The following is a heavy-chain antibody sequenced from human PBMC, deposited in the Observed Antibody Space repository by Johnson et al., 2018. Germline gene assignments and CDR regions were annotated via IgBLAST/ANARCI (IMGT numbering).Heavy chain of an antibody. Sequence: EVQLVESGGGSVQPGGSLRLSCAASGFTINTYWMHWVRQAPGKGLVCVSRIKPDGSYTEYADSVKGRFSISRDNAQNARYLQMNNLIAEDTAVYYCVRASAFYYDMEVWGKGTTVTVSS. CDR1: GFTINTYW. CDR3: VRASAFYYDMEV. CDR2: IKPDGSYT. J-gene: IGHJ6*03. V-gene: IGHV3-74*03.